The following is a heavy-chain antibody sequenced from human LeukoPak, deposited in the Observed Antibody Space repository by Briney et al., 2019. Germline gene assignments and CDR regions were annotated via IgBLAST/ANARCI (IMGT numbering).Heavy chain of an antibody. CDR1: GLTFSTYW. CDR3: ASQTSAKGFDY. V-gene: IGHV3-7*03. CDR2: IKSDGSEK. D-gene: IGHD2-2*01. Sequence: GGSLRLSCAASGLTFSTYWMSWARQAPGKGLEWVANIKSDGSEKNFVDSVRGRFTISRDNAKSSLYLQMSSLRAEDTAVYYCASQTSAKGFDYWGQGTLVTVSS. J-gene: IGHJ4*02.